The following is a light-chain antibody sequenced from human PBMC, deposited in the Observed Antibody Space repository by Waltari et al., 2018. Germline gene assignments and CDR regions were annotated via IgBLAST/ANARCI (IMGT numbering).Light chain of an antibody. CDR3: QNYNSAPFT. V-gene: IGKV1-27*01. Sequence: DIQMTQSPSSLSASVGDRVTLTCRASQDIRESLAWFQQRPGKVPRLLIYSASTLHPGVPSRFSGSGSGTEFTLTISSLQPEDVATYFCQNYNSAPFTFGPGTRMDIK. CDR1: QDIRES. J-gene: IGKJ3*01. CDR2: SAS.